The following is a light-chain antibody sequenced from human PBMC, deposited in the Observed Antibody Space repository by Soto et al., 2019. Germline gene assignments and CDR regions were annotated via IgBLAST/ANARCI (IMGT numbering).Light chain of an antibody. J-gene: IGKJ1*01. CDR2: GAS. Sequence: EIVLMHSPGTLSLSKGERATRSCRASQSVSSNLAWYQQKPGQAPRLLVYGASSRATGIPDRFSGSGSGTDFTLTISRLEPEDFAVYYCQQYGSSLWTFGQGTKV. V-gene: IGKV3-20*01. CDR3: QQYGSSLWT. CDR1: QSVSSN.